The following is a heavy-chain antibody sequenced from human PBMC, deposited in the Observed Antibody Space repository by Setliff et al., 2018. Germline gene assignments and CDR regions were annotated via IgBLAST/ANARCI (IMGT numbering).Heavy chain of an antibody. V-gene: IGHV4-39*01. J-gene: IGHJ4*02. CDR1: GDSIAGRHYY. D-gene: IGHD1-1*01. CDR2: IDYFGNT. Sequence: SETLSLTCNVSGDSIAGRHYYWGWIRQPPGKGLEWIGRIDYFGNTYYNSSLKSRLTISVDTSRNQFSLQLNSVNAADTAVYYCARTGTYRYFDYWGQGTLVTVSS. CDR3: ARTGTYRYFDY.